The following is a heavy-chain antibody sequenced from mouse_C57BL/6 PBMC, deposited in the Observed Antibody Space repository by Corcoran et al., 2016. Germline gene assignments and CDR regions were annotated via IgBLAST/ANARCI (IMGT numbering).Heavy chain of an antibody. CDR1: GYTFTSNG. Sequence: QVQLQQSGVELARPGVSVKLSCKAAGYTFTSNGVSWVKQRTGQGLEWIGEIYLTSGNTYYNENFKGKATLTADKSSSTAYMELRSLTSEDSAVYFCTRRLPQSMDYWGQGTSVTVSS. J-gene: IGHJ4*01. CDR3: TRRLPQSMDY. V-gene: IGHV1-81*01. CDR2: IYLTSGNT. D-gene: IGHD6-1*01.